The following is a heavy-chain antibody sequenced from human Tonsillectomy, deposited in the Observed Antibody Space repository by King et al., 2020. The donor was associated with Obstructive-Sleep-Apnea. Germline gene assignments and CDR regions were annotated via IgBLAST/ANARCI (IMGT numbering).Heavy chain of an antibody. V-gene: IGHV3-30*18. Sequence: VQLVESGGGVVQPGRSLRLSCAASGFAFTSYGMHWVRQAPGKGLVWVAVISYDVSNKYYADSVKGRFTLSRDNSKNTLSLHMNCLRLEDTAVYYCAKDRGFGEKPTLFDYWGQGTLVTVSS. D-gene: IGHD3-10*01. CDR1: GFAFTSYG. CDR3: AKDRGFGEKPTLFDY. J-gene: IGHJ4*02. CDR2: ISYDVSNK.